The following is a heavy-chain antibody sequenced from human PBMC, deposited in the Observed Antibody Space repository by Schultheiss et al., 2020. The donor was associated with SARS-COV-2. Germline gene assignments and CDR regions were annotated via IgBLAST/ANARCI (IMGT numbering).Heavy chain of an antibody. D-gene: IGHD6-19*01. V-gene: IGHV3-30*18. Sequence: GESLKISCAASGFTFSSYGMHWVRQAPGKGLEWVAVISYDGSNKYYADSVKGRFTISRDNSKNTLYLQMNSLRAEDTAVYYCAKGRYSSGWYSPFDYWGQGTLVTVSS. J-gene: IGHJ4*02. CDR3: AKGRYSSGWYSPFDY. CDR2: ISYDGSNK. CDR1: GFTFSSYG.